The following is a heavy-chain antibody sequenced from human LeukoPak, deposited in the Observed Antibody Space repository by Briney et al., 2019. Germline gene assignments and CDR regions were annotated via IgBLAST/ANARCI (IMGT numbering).Heavy chain of an antibody. V-gene: IGHV3-23*01. CDR3: ANSPLGYNTN. Sequence: TGGSLRLSCAASGFTFSSYAMSWVRQAPGKGLEWASAISGSGGSTYYADSVKGRFTISRDNSKNTLYLQMNSLRAEDTAVYYCANSPLGYNTNWGQGTLVTVSS. CDR2: ISGSGGST. CDR1: GFTFSSYA. J-gene: IGHJ4*02. D-gene: IGHD5-24*01.